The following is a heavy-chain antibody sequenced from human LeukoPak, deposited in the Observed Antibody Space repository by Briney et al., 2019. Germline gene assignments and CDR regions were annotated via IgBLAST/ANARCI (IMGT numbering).Heavy chain of an antibody. CDR1: GFIFSSYG. CDR3: ARDRYDILTGYYMYFDY. J-gene: IGHJ4*02. D-gene: IGHD3-9*01. V-gene: IGHV3-33*01. CDR2: IWYDGSKR. Sequence: GGSLRLSCAASGFIFSSYGMHWVRQAPGKGLEWVALIWYDGSKRSYADSVKGRFTISRDNSKNTLYLQMNSLRVEDTAVYYCARDRYDILTGYYMYFDYWGQGSLVTVSS.